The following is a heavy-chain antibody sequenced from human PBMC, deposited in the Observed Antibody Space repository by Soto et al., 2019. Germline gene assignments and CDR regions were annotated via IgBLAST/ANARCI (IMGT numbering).Heavy chain of an antibody. CDR3: ARPKSWNDALFDY. D-gene: IGHD1-1*01. CDR1: GGSISSSSYY. Sequence: SETLSLTCTVSGGSISSSSYYWGWIRQPPGKGLEWIGSIYYSGSTYYNPSLKSRVTISVDTSKNQFSLKLSSVTAADTAVYYCARPKSWNDALFDYWGQGTLVTVSS. V-gene: IGHV4-39*01. CDR2: IYYSGST. J-gene: IGHJ4*02.